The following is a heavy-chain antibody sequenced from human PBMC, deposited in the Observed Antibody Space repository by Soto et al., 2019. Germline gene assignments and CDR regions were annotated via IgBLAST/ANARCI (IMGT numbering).Heavy chain of an antibody. CDR3: ARGSDVLRYFDWLLGSTDFDY. Sequence: PSETLSLTCAVYGGSFSGYYWSWIRQPPGKGLEWIGEINHSGSTNYNPSLKSRVTISVDTSKNQFSLKLSSVTAADTAVYHCARGSDVLRYFDWLLGSTDFDYWGQGTLVTVSS. D-gene: IGHD3-9*01. CDR1: GGSFSGYY. J-gene: IGHJ4*02. V-gene: IGHV4-34*01. CDR2: INHSGST.